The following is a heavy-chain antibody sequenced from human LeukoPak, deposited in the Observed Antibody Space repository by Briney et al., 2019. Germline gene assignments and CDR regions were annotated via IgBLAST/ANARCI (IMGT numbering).Heavy chain of an antibody. CDR2: IRYDGSNK. V-gene: IGHV3-30*02. CDR3: AKPRPYYGYCSSTSCSTSPHDYMDV. J-gene: IGHJ6*03. CDR1: GFTFSSYG. D-gene: IGHD2-2*01. Sequence: GGSLRLSCAASGFTFSSYGMHWVRQAPGKGLEWVAFIRYDGSNKYYADSVKGRFTISRDNSKNTLYLQMNSLRAEDTAVYYCAKPRPYYGYCSSTSCSTSPHDYMDVWGKGTTVTVSS.